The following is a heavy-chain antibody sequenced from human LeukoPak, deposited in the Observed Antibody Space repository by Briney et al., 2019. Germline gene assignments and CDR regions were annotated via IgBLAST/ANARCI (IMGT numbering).Heavy chain of an antibody. D-gene: IGHD3-10*01. CDR2: IYYGGST. J-gene: IGHJ4*02. CDR1: GGSVSSGSYY. V-gene: IGHV4-39*01. Sequence: SETLSLTCTVSGGSVSSGSYYWGWIRQPPGKGLEWIGSIYYGGSTYYKPSLKSRVTMSVDTPKNQFSLKLSSVTATDTAVYYCARYEYASGHFDYWGQGSLVTVSS. CDR3: ARYEYASGHFDY.